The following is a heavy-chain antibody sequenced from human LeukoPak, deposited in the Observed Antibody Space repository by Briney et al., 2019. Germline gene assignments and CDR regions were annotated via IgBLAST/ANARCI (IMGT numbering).Heavy chain of an antibody. Sequence: GGSLRLSCAASGFTFSSYAMSWVRLAPVQGLEWVSAISTSGSSTYYADSVKGRFTISRDNSKNTLYLQMNSLRVEDTAVYYCAIPGPSYRRFDHWGQGTLVTVSS. CDR1: GFTFSSYA. V-gene: IGHV3-23*01. J-gene: IGHJ4*02. D-gene: IGHD3-16*02. CDR3: AIPGPSYRRFDH. CDR2: ISTSGSST.